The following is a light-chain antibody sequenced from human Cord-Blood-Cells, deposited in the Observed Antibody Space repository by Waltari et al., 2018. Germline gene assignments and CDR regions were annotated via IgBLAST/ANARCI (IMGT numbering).Light chain of an antibody. J-gene: IGLJ2*01. CDR1: RSDVGGYNS. V-gene: IGLV2-11*01. CDR2: DVS. CDR3: CSYAGSYTLV. Sequence: QSALTSPRSQSESPGTSITLSFPGHRSDVGGYNSVSWYQQHPGKAPKLMIYDVSKRPSGVPDRFSGSKSGNTASLTISGLQAEDEADYYCCSYAGSYTLVFGGGTKLTVL.